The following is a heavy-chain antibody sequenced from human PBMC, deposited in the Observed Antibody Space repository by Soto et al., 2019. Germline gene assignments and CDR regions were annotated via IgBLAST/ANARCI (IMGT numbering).Heavy chain of an antibody. Sequence: PSETVSLTCTVSGGSISSSSYYWGWIRQPPGKGLEWIGSIYYSGSTYYNPSLKSRVTISVDTSKNQFSLKLSSVTAADTAVYYCARLTVTSVVVWFDPWGQGTLVTVSS. CDR3: ARLTVTSVVVWFDP. V-gene: IGHV4-39*01. CDR1: GGSISSSSYY. J-gene: IGHJ5*02. D-gene: IGHD4-17*01. CDR2: IYYSGST.